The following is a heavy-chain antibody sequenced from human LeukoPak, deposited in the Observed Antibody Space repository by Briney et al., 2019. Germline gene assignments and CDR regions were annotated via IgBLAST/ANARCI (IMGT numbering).Heavy chain of an antibody. CDR2: INMDGSIT. CDR1: GFTFSNYW. J-gene: IGHJ4*02. D-gene: IGHD5-24*01. CDR3: AREYGYNTAHVDY. Sequence: PGGSLRPSCAASGFTFSNYWMHWVRQAPGKGLVWVSRINMDGSITSYADSVKGRFIISRDNAKSTLYLQMNSLRAESTAVYYCAREYGYNTAHVDYRGQETLVTVSS. V-gene: IGHV3-74*01.